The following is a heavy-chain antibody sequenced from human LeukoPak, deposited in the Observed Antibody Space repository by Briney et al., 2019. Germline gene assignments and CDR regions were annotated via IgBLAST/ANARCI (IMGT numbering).Heavy chain of an antibody. J-gene: IGHJ5*02. Sequence: SETLSLTCTVSGASIRSYYWSWIRQPPGKGLEWVGYIFYSGSTNYNPSLKSRVTISVDTSKNQFSLKLSSVTAADTAVYYCARDFRDYYGSRFDPWGQGTLVTVSS. D-gene: IGHD3-10*01. CDR2: IFYSGST. CDR3: ARDFRDYYGSRFDP. CDR1: GASIRSYY. V-gene: IGHV4-59*01.